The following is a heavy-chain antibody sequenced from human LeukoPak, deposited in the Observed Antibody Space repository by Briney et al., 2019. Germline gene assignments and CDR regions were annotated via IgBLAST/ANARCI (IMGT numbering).Heavy chain of an antibody. J-gene: IGHJ4*02. D-gene: IGHD5-24*01. CDR3: AREVGEMATTLDY. CDR1: GFTFSSYA. CDR2: LSYEGSNK. Sequence: TGGSLRLSCAASGFTFSSYAMHWVRQAPGKGLEWVAVLSYEGSNKYYADSVKGRFTISRDNSKNTLYLQMNSLRAEDTAVYYCAREVGEMATTLDYWGQGTLVTVSS. V-gene: IGHV3-30*01.